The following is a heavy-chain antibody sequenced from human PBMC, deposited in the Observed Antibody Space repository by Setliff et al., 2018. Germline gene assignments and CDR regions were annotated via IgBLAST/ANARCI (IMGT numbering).Heavy chain of an antibody. CDR2: INAGNGNT. V-gene: IGHV1-3*01. J-gene: IGHJ6*03. CDR1: GYTFTSYA. D-gene: IGHD3-3*01. CDR3: ARDRVPPLFGVGSYYYMDV. Sequence: ASVKVSCKASGYTFTSYAMHWVRQAPGQRLEWMGWINAGNGNTKYSQKFQGRVTMTRDTSTSTAYMELSSLRSEDTAVYYCARDRVPPLFGVGSYYYMDVWGKGTTVTVSS.